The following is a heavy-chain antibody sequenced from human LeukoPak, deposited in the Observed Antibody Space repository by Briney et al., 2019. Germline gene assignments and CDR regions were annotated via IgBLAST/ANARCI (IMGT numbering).Heavy chain of an antibody. Sequence: GGSLRLSCAASGFTFSSYGMHWVRQAPGKGLEWVAVIWYDGSNKYYADSVKGRFTISRDNSKNTLYLQMNSLRAEDTAVYYCAKGGYYYDSSALYPWGQGTLVTVSS. CDR1: GFTFSSYG. J-gene: IGHJ5*02. CDR2: IWYDGSNK. D-gene: IGHD3-22*01. CDR3: AKGGYYYDSSALYP. V-gene: IGHV3-30*02.